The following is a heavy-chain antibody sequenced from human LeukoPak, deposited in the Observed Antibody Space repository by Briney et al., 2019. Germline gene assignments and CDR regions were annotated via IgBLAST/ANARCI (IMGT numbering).Heavy chain of an antibody. CDR1: GFTFSSYS. V-gene: IGHV3-48*02. CDR3: ARDLGNIASDY. D-gene: IGHD7-27*01. J-gene: IGHJ4*02. Sequence: QAGGSLRLSRAASGFTFSSYSMNSARQAPGKGLELVSYISRNRTTIYHADSVKGRFPISRDNAKNSLCLQMNSLREEDTAVYYCARDLGNIASDYWGQGTLVTVSS. CDR2: ISRNRTTI.